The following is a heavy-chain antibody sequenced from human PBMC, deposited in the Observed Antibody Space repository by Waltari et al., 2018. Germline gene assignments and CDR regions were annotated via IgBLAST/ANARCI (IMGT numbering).Heavy chain of an antibody. CDR1: GFTFSSYS. V-gene: IGHV3-21*01. D-gene: IGHD2-2*01. J-gene: IGHJ4*02. Sequence: EVQLVESGGGLVKPGGSLRLSCAASGFTFSSYSMNWVRQAPGKGLEWVSSISSSSSYIYYADSVKGRFTISRDNAKNSLYLQMNSLRAEDTAVYYCARDDLGYCSSTSCPGDYWGQGTLVTVSA. CDR3: ARDDLGYCSSTSCPGDY. CDR2: ISSSSSYI.